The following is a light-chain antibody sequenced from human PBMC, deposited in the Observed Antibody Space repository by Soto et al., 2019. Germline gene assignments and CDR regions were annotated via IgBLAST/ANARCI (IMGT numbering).Light chain of an antibody. CDR1: QSISST. V-gene: IGKV3-15*01. CDR3: QQYNNWPWT. Sequence: IAMKQSPATLSVSSGARATISCRASQSISSTLAWYQQKPGQAPRLLIYGASTRATSFPARFSGSGSGTDFTLTISSLQSEDFAVYYCQQYNNWPWTFGQGTKVDIK. CDR2: GAS. J-gene: IGKJ1*01.